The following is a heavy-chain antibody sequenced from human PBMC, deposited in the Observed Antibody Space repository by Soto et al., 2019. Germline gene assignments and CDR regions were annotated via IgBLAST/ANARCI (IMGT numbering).Heavy chain of an antibody. V-gene: IGHV1-24*01. CDR1: GYTLTELS. CDR2: FDPEYGET. CDR3: ATGPLWFGEVLSSVDY. Sequence: ASVKVSCKVSGYTLTELSMHWVREAPGKGLEWMGGFDPEYGETIYAQKFQGRVTMTEDTSKDTAYMELSSLRSEDTAVYYCATGPLWFGEVLSSVDYRSQGTLGTVAS. D-gene: IGHD3-10*01. J-gene: IGHJ4*02.